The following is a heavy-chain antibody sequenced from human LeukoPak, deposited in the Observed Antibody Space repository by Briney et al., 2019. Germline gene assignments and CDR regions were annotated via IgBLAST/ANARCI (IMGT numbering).Heavy chain of an antibody. CDR1: GFTFNTYT. Sequence: PGGSLRLSCAASGFTFNTYTMNWVRQAPGKGLEWVSYISGSGGIIDYADSVRGRFTISRDNAKNSLYLQMNSLRAEDTAVYYCARLAEGDGYLYYFDHWGQGTLVTVSS. D-gene: IGHD5-24*01. V-gene: IGHV3-48*01. CDR3: ARLAEGDGYLYYFDH. CDR2: ISGSGGII. J-gene: IGHJ4*02.